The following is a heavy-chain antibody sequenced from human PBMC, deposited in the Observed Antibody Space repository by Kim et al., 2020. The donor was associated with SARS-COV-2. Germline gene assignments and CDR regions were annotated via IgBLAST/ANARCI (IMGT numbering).Heavy chain of an antibody. D-gene: IGHD1-1*01. Sequence: GGSLRLSCAASGFTFSISVMTWVRQAPGKGLEWVSGISSGNGGTTYYADSVKGRFTISRDNSKKMVFLQMNSLRAEDTAAYYCARRQLISYYYYYGMDV. CDR3: ARRQLISYYYYYGMDV. CDR1: GFTFSISV. V-gene: IGHV3-23*01. CDR2: ISSGNGGTT. J-gene: IGHJ6*01.